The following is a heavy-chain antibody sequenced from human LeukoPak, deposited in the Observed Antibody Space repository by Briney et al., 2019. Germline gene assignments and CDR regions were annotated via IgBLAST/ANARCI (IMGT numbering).Heavy chain of an antibody. CDR3: AKSSYYDSSGYYREYYFDY. Sequence: GGSLRLSCAASGFTFSSYWMSWVRQAPGKGLEWVANIKQDGSEKYYVDSVKGRFTTSRDNAKNSLYLQMNSLRAEDTAVYYCAKSSYYDSSGYYREYYFDYWGQGTLVTVSS. V-gene: IGHV3-7*03. CDR2: IKQDGSEK. D-gene: IGHD3-22*01. CDR1: GFTFSSYW. J-gene: IGHJ4*02.